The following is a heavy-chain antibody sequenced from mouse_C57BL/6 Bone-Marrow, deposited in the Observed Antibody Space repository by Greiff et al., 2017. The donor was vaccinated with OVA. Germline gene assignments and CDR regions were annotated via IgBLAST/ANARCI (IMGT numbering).Heavy chain of an antibody. Sequence: VKLQQPGTELVKPGASVKLSCKASGYTFTSYWMHWVKQRPGQGLEWIGNINPSNGGTNYNEKFKSKATLTVDKSSSTAYMQLSSLTSEDSAVYYCARRRGIYDGYWGFAYWGQGTLVTVSA. D-gene: IGHD2-3*01. V-gene: IGHV1-53*01. CDR3: ARRRGIYDGYWGFAY. CDR2: INPSNGGT. CDR1: GYTFTSYW. J-gene: IGHJ3*01.